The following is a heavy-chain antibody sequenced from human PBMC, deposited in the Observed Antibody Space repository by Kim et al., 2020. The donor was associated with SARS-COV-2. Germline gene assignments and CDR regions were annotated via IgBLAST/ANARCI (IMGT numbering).Heavy chain of an antibody. V-gene: IGHV1-46*01. CDR3: ARQYFDILTGSYYFDY. J-gene: IGHJ4*02. D-gene: IGHD3-9*01. Sequence: QAFRGRVTMTRDTSTTTVYMELNSLKSEDTAIFYCARQYFDILTGSYYFDYWGQGTLVTVSS.